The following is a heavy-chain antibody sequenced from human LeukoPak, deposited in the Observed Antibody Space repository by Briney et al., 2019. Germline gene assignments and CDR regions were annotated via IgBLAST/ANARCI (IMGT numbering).Heavy chain of an antibody. CDR2: INHSGST. CDR3: ARARELLGSGWYRGWFDP. V-gene: IGHV4-34*01. CDR1: GGSFSGYY. D-gene: IGHD6-19*01. J-gene: IGHJ5*02. Sequence: PSETLSLTCAVYGGSFSGYYWSWIRQPPGKGLEWIGEINHSGSTYYNPSLKSRVTISVDTSKNQFSLKLSSVTAADTAVYYCARARELLGSGWYRGWFDPWGQGTLVTVSS.